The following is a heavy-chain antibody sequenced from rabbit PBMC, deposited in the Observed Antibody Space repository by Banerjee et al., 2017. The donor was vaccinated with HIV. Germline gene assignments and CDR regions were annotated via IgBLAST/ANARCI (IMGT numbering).Heavy chain of an antibody. D-gene: IGHD2-1*01. V-gene: IGHV1S45*01. Sequence: QEQLVESGGGLVQPGGSLKLSCKASGFDFSSYYMCWVRQAPGKGLECIACIYGDRSGSTYYANWAKGRFTISRTSSTTVTLEMTSLTAADTATYFCARGSAAMTMVITGFYLNLWGPGTLVTVS. CDR3: ARGSAAMTMVITGFYLNL. J-gene: IGHJ4*01. CDR2: IYGDRSGST. CDR1: GFDFSSYY.